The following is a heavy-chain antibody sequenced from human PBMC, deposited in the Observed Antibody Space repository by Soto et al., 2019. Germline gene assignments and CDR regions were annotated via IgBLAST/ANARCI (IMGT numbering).Heavy chain of an antibody. V-gene: IGHV2-5*02. Sequence: QITFKESGPTLVKPTQTLTLTCTFSGFSLSTSGVGVGWIRQPPGKALEWLALIYWDDAKRYSPSLKSRLTIPKNTSKSQVVLTMNNMGPVDTAIYYCAHSHYDILSGLVHNQGWVGPWGQVTLVTVSS. J-gene: IGHJ5*02. CDR2: IYWDDAK. CDR1: GFSLSTSGVG. D-gene: IGHD3-9*01. CDR3: AHSHYDILSGLVHNQGWVGP.